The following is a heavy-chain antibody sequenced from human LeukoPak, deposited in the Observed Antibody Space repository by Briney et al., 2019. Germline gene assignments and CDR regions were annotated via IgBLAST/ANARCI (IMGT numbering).Heavy chain of an antibody. J-gene: IGHJ4*02. Sequence: PGRSLRLSCAASGFTFSNNAMRCVRQAPGKGLVLVAYIRYDGGNAYHFDSVKGRFTISRDNSKDTLYLQMNGLRPEDTAVYFCAKGDFSGSGLDYWGQGAPVTVSS. D-gene: IGHD3-10*01. CDR1: GFTFSNNA. CDR2: IRYDGGNA. V-gene: IGHV3-30*02. CDR3: AKGDFSGSGLDY.